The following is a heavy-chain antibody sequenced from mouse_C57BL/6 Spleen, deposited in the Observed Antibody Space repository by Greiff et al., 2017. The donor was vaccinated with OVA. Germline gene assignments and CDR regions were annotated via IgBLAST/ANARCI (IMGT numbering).Heavy chain of an antibody. CDR3: TRDGPNWYFDV. D-gene: IGHD2-3*01. CDR1: GYTFTSYW. CDR2: IYPGNSDT. Sequence: EVKVEESGTVLARPGASVKMSCKTSGYTFTSYWMHWVKQRPGQGLEWIGAIYPGNSDTSYNQKFKGKANLTAVTSASTAYMELSSLTNEDSAVYYCTRDGPNWYFDVWGTGTTVTVSS. J-gene: IGHJ1*03. V-gene: IGHV1-5*01.